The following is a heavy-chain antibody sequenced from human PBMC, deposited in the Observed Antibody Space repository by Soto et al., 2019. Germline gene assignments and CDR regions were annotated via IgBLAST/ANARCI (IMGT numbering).Heavy chain of an antibody. D-gene: IGHD3-10*01. V-gene: IGHV4-31*03. CDR3: ARDLPQYGSGSYPHYYGMDV. CDR2: VYYTGRT. CDR1: GESINNGGYY. J-gene: IGHJ6*02. Sequence: QVQLQESGPGLVKPSQTLSLTCTLSGESINNGGYYWSWIRQHPGKGLEWIGYVYYTGRTYYNPSLKSRLTISVDRSQNQFSLKLSSVTAADTAVYYCARDLPQYGSGSYPHYYGMDVWGQGTTVTVSS.